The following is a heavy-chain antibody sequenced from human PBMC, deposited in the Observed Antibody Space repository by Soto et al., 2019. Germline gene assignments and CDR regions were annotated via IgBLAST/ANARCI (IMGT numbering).Heavy chain of an antibody. D-gene: IGHD7-27*01. CDR2: INHSGST. CDR1: GGFFSGYY. Sequence: VQLQQGGPGPLKPSGALSLTLAGYGGFFSGYYWNWVRQPPGKGLEWIGEINHSGSTNYNPSLKSRVTLSVDTSKNQFSLKLSSVTAADTAVYYCARGWGRIFDYWGQGTLVTVSS. J-gene: IGHJ4*02. CDR3: ARGWGRIFDY. V-gene: IGHV4-34*01.